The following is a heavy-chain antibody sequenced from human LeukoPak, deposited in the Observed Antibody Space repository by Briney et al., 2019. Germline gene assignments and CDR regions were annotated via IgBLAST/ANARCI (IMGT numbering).Heavy chain of an antibody. V-gene: IGHV4-34*01. CDR3: ARQGAPVIWYFDL. CDR1: GGSFSGYY. CDR2: IYYSGST. D-gene: IGHD2-21*01. Sequence: SETLSLTCAVYGGSFSGYYWSWIRQPPGKGLEWIGSIYYSGSTYYNPSLKSRVTISVDTSKNQFSLKLSSVTAADTAVYYCARQGAPVIWYFDLWGRGTLVTVSS. J-gene: IGHJ2*01.